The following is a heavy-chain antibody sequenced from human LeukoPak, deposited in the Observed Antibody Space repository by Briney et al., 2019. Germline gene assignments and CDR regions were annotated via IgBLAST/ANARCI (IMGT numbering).Heavy chain of an antibody. CDR3: ARGRYSGTTYYFDH. CDR1: GFTFSTSW. V-gene: IGHV3-7*03. J-gene: IGHJ4*02. Sequence: GGSLRLSCAASGFTFSTSWMSWVRQVPGKGLEWVANIKKDGSETYYVDSVKGRFTISRDSAKNSLYLQMNSLRAEDTAMYYCARGRYSGTTYYFDHWGQGTLVTVSS. D-gene: IGHD5-12*01. CDR2: IKKDGSET.